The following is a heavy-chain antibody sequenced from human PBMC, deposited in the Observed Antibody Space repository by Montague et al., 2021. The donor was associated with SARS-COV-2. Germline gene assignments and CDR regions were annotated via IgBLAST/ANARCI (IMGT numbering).Heavy chain of an antibody. V-gene: IGHV3-23*01. CDR1: GFTFRDSA. D-gene: IGHD2-15*01. CDR3: ARDIECSF. J-gene: IGHJ4*02. CDR2: VSYNGGST. Sequence: SLRLSCAASGFTFRDSAMNWVRQAPGKGLEWVSLVSYNGGSTYYADSVKGRFTISRDNSNNTLYLQMNSLRAEDTAIYYCARDIECSFWGQGTLVTASS.